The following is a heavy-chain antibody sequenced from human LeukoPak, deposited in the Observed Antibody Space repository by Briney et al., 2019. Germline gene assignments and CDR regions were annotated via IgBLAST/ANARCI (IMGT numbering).Heavy chain of an antibody. D-gene: IGHD3-3*01. CDR1: GFTLSNAS. CDR2: IKRKTDVGTT. J-gene: IGHJ4*02. CDR3: TTDSPPYDFWSGYFFDY. Sequence: GRSLRLSCAASGFTLSNASMSCVPQAPGGGLEWVGRIKRKTDVGTTDYAARVRGRFTSSRDDSKDTLYLQMNSLKTEDTAVYYCTTDSPPYDFWSGYFFDYWGQGTLVTVSS. V-gene: IGHV3-15*01.